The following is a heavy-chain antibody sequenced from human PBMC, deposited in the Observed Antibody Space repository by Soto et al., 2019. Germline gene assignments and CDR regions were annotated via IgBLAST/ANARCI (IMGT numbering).Heavy chain of an antibody. CDR3: ARGKLRGYYCIVPGRYGMDV. J-gene: IGHJ6*01. D-gene: IGHD3-22*01. CDR2: INHSGST. V-gene: IGHV4-34*01. CDR1: GGSFSGYY. Sequence: SETLSLTCAVYGGSFSGYYWSWIRQPPGKGLEWIGEINHSGSTNYNPSLKSRVTISVDTSKNQFSLKLSSVTAADTAVYYCARGKLRGYYCIVPGRYGMDVWGRGTSVTASA.